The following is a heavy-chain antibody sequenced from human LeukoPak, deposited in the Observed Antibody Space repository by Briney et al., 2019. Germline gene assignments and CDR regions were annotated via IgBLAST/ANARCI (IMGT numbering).Heavy chain of an antibody. Sequence: GGSLRLSCAASGFTFSSYAMSWVRQAPGKGLEWVSAISGSGGSTYYADSVKGRFTISRDNSKNTLYLQMNSLGAEDTAVYYCAKGSCSSTSCHPAFDIWGQGTMVTVSS. D-gene: IGHD2-2*01. V-gene: IGHV3-23*01. CDR3: AKGSCSSTSCHPAFDI. J-gene: IGHJ3*02. CDR2: ISGSGGST. CDR1: GFTFSSYA.